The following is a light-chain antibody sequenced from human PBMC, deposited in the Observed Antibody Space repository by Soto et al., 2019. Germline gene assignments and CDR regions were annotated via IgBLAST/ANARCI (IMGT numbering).Light chain of an antibody. Sequence: QSALTQPASVSGSPGQSITISCTGTSSDVGGYNYVSWYQQHPGKAPKLMIYEVSNRPSGVSNRFSGSKSGNTASLTTSGLQAEDEADYNCSSYTSSSTLYVFGTGTKLTVL. V-gene: IGLV2-14*01. CDR1: SSDVGGYNY. CDR2: EVS. J-gene: IGLJ1*01. CDR3: SSYTSSSTLYV.